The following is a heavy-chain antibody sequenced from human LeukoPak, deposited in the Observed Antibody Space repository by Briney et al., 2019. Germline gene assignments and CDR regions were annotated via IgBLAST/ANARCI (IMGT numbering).Heavy chain of an antibody. D-gene: IGHD3-3*01. CDR3: ARRPSYNFWSGYYGVDGLDV. V-gene: IGHV5-51*01. CDR1: GYTFVSHW. J-gene: IGHJ3*01. Sequence: GESLKISCKTSGYTFVSHWIVWVRQKPGKGLEWVGIIYPGDSDTKYSPSFQGRVTISADKSISTAYPQWRSLRASDTAMYYCARRPSYNFWSGYYGVDGLDVWGRGTMVTVSS. CDR2: IYPGDSDT.